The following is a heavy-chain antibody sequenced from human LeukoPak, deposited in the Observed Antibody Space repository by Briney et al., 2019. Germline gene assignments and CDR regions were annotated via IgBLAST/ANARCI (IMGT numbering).Heavy chain of an antibody. Sequence: GGSLRLSCAASGFTFSSYAMHWVRQAPGKGLEWVAVLSYDGTSKYFADSVKGRFTISRDNSKNTLYLQMNSLRAEDTAVYYCAAGEFFDYWGQGTLVTVSS. CDR2: LSYDGTSK. D-gene: IGHD3-10*01. J-gene: IGHJ4*02. V-gene: IGHV3-30-3*01. CDR1: GFTFSSYA. CDR3: AAGEFFDY.